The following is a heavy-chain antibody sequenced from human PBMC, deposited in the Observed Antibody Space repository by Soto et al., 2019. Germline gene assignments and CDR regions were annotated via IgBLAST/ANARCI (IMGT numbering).Heavy chain of an antibody. CDR1: GYTFTSYY. J-gene: IGHJ3*02. V-gene: IGHV1-46*03. CDR3: ARPGRLTDAFDI. D-gene: IGHD5-12*01. Sequence: ASVKVSCTTSGYTFTSYYMHWVRQAPGQGLEWMGIINPSGGSTNYAQKFQGRVTMTRDTSTSTVYMELSSLRSEDTAVYYCARPGRLTDAFDIWGQGTMVTVSS. CDR2: INPSGGST.